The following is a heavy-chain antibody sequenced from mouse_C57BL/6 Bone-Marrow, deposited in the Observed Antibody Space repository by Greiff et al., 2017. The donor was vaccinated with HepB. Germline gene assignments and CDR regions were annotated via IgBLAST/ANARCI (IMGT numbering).Heavy chain of an antibody. CDR1: GFTFSDSW. D-gene: IGHD2-5*01. CDR2: IRNKANNNAT. Sequence: EVKLMESGGGLVQPGGSMKLSCAASGFTFSDSWMDWVRQSPEKGLEWVAEIRNKANNNATYYAVSVKGRFTISRDDCKGNVYLQMNSLKAEDTGIYYCTRRGYSNLDYWGQGTTLTVSS. V-gene: IGHV6-6*01. CDR3: TRRGYSNLDY. J-gene: IGHJ2*01.